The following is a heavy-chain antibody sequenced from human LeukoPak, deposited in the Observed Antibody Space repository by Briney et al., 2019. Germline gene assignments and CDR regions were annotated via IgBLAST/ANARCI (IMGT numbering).Heavy chain of an antibody. D-gene: IGHD2-15*01. Sequence: TRESLKISCKGSGYSFTSYWIGWVRQMPGKGLEWMGIFYPGDSDIRYSPSFQGHVTISADKSISTAYLQWGSLRASDTAMYYCARRHCGGASCSSKNAFDIWGQGTMVTVSS. CDR2: FYPGDSDI. J-gene: IGHJ3*02. CDR3: ARRHCGGASCSSKNAFDI. V-gene: IGHV5-51*01. CDR1: GYSFTSYW.